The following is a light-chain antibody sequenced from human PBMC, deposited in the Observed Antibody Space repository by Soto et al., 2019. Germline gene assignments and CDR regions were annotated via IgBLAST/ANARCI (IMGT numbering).Light chain of an antibody. V-gene: IGKV3-20*01. CDR2: GAS. CDR1: QSVSSY. Sequence: IVLTQSPATLSLSPGERATLSCRSSQSVSSYLAWYQQKPGQAPRLLIYGASTRATGIPDRFSGSGSGTDFTLTISRLEPEDFAVYYCQQYGRSSWTFGQGTKVGIK. CDR3: QQYGRSSWT. J-gene: IGKJ1*01.